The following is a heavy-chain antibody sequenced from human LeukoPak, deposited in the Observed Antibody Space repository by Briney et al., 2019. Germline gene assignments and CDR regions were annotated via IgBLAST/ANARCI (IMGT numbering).Heavy chain of an antibody. D-gene: IGHD3-3*01. V-gene: IGHV3-30-3*01. CDR2: ISYDGSNK. J-gene: IGHJ4*02. CDR3: ARAGDFWSGYYAH. Sequence: GALRLSCAASGFTFSSYAMHWVRQAPGKGLEWVAVISYDGSNKYYADSVKGRFTISRDNSKNTLYLQMNSLRAEDTAVYYCARAGDFWSGYYAHWGQGTLVTVSS. CDR1: GFTFSSYA.